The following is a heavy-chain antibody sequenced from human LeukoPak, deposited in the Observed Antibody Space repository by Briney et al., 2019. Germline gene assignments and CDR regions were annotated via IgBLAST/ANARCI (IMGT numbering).Heavy chain of an antibody. V-gene: IGHV4-34*01. CDR1: GGSFSGYY. D-gene: IGHD5-24*01. CDR3: ARETGMATIYYYYYMDV. CDR2: INHSGST. J-gene: IGHJ6*03. Sequence: SETLSLTCAVYGGSFSGYYWSWIRQPPGKGLEWIGEINHSGSTNYNPSLKSRVTISVDTSKNQFSLKLSSVTAADTAVYYCARETGMATIYYYYYMDVWGKGTTVTISS.